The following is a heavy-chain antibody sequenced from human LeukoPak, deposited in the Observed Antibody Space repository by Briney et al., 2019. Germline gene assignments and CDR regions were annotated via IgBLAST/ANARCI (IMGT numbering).Heavy chain of an antibody. D-gene: IGHD3-16*01. CDR2: IYPDDSNT. J-gene: IGHJ5*02. V-gene: IGHV5-51*01. Sequence: HGESLKISCEGSGYSFASYWIGWVRQMPGKGLEWMGIIYPDDSNTRYSPSFQGQVTLSADKSINTAYLQWSSLRASDTAMYYCARLEEDLTLGVAGYWFVPWGQGTLVTVS. CDR3: ARLEEDLTLGVAGYWFVP. CDR1: GYSFASYW.